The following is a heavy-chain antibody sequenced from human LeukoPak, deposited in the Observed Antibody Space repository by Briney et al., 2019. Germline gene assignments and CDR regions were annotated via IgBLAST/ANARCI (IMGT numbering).Heavy chain of an antibody. CDR2: INHSGST. Sequence: SETLSLTCAVSGGSLSGYYWTWIRQPPGKGLEWIGEINHSGSTNYNPSLKSRVTISVDTSRKQFFLRLSSVTAADTAMYYCARDRPIPMTVVVRSDAFDIWGQGTMVTVSS. CDR1: GGSLSGYY. J-gene: IGHJ3*02. D-gene: IGHD3-22*01. V-gene: IGHV4-34*01. CDR3: ARDRPIPMTVVVRSDAFDI.